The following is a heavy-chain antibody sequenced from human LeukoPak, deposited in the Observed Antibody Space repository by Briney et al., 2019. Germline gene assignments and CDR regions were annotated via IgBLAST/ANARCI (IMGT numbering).Heavy chain of an antibody. Sequence: SETLSLTCTVSGDSIGSYFWSWIRQSPGKGLEWIGHIYHSGSTNYNPSLKSRVTISVDTSKNQFSLKLSSVTAADTAVYYCARGGLYYDILTGYFNSLYYFDYWGQGTLVTVSS. CDR3: ARGGLYYDILTGYFNSLYYFDY. V-gene: IGHV4-59*12. D-gene: IGHD3-9*01. J-gene: IGHJ4*02. CDR2: IYHSGST. CDR1: GDSIGSYF.